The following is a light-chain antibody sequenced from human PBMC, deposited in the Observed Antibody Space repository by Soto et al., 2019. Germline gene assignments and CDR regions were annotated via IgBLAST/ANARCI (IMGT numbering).Light chain of an antibody. V-gene: IGKV3-11*01. CDR1: QSVRSY. CDR3: KQRSNWPLT. CDR2: DAS. Sequence: EIVLTQSPATLSLSPGERATLSCRASQSVRSYLAWYQQKIGQAPRLLIYDASNRATGIPARFSGSGSGTDFTLTISSLEPEDFAVYYCKQRSNWPLTFGGGTKVEIK. J-gene: IGKJ4*01.